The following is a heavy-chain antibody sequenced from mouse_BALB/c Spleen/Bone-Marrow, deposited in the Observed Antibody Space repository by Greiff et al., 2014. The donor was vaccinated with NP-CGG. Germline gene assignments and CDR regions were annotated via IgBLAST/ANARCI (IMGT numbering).Heavy chain of an antibody. J-gene: IGHJ4*01. CDR3: ARSGERYGAMDY. CDR2: ISDGGGYT. V-gene: IGHV5-4*02. Sequence: EVQVVESGGRLVKPGGSLKLSCAASGFTFSDYYMYWVRQTPEKRLEWVATISDGGGYTYYPDSVWGRFTISRDNAKNNLYLQMSILKSEDTAMYYCARSGERYGAMDYWGQGTSVTVFS. D-gene: IGHD2-10*02. CDR1: GFTFSDYY.